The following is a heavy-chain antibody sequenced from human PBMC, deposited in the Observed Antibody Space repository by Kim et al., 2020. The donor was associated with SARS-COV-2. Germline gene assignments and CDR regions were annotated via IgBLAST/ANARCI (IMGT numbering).Heavy chain of an antibody. V-gene: IGHV3-30-3*01. CDR3: ARDQNTYDSSGYYYTYYYYGMDV. Sequence: GGSLRLSCAASGFTFSSYAMHWVRQAPGKGLEWVAVISYDGSNKYYADSVKGRFTISRDNSKNTLYLQMNSLRAEDTAVYYCARDQNTYDSSGYYYTYYYYGMDVWGQGTTVTVSS. D-gene: IGHD3-22*01. CDR1: GFTFSSYA. CDR2: ISYDGSNK. J-gene: IGHJ6*02.